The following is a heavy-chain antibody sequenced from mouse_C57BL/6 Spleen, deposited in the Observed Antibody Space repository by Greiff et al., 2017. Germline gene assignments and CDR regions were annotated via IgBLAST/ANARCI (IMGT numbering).Heavy chain of an antibody. J-gene: IGHJ3*01. V-gene: IGHV1-55*01. Sequence: VQLQQPGAELVKPGASVKMSCKASGYTFTSYWITWVKQRPGQGLEWIGDIYPGSGSTNYNEKFKSKATLTVDTSSSTAYMQLSSLTSEDSAVYYWARDSYSNPWVAYWGQGTLVTVSA. D-gene: IGHD2-5*01. CDR3: ARDSYSNPWVAY. CDR1: GYTFTSYW. CDR2: IYPGSGST.